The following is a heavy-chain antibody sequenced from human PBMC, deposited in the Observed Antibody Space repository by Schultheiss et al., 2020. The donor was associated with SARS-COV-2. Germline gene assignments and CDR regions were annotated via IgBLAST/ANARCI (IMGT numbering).Heavy chain of an antibody. CDR1: ASSISGYY. Sequence: SETLSLTCNVSASSISGYYWAWIRQPPGKGLEWIGYIYYSGSTNYNPSLKSRVTISVDTSKNQFSLKLSSVTAADTAVYYCARGIAAAGTKEFDYWGQGTLVTVSS. J-gene: IGHJ4*02. D-gene: IGHD6-13*01. V-gene: IGHV4-59*01. CDR3: ARGIAAAGTKEFDY. CDR2: IYYSGST.